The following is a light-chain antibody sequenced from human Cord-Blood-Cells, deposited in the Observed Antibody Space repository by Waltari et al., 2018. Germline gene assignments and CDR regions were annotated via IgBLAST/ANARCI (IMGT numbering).Light chain of an antibody. CDR3: NSRDSSGNHYV. CDR2: GKN. V-gene: IGLV3-19*01. J-gene: IGLJ1*01. Sequence: SSELTQDPAVSVALGQTVRITCQGDSLRSYYASWYQQKPGQAPVLVIYGKNNRPSGIPDRFSGSRSGNAASLTSTGAQAEDEADYYWNSRDSSGNHYVFGTGTKVTVL. CDR1: SLRSYY.